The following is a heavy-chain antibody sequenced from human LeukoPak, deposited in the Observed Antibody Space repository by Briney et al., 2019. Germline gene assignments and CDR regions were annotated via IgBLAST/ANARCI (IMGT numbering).Heavy chain of an antibody. D-gene: IGHD6-13*01. V-gene: IGHV4-59*01. Sequence: SETLSLTCTVSGGSISGYYWSWIRQPPGKGLEWIGYIYYGGSTNYNPSLKSRVTISVDTSKNQFSLKLSSVTAADTAVYYCARLGSSSWYPFDYWGQGTLVTVSS. CDR2: IYYGGST. J-gene: IGHJ4*02. CDR1: GGSISGYY. CDR3: ARLGSSSWYPFDY.